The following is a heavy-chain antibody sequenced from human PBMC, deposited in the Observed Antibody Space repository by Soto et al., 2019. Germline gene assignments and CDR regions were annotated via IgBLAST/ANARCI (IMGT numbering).Heavy chain of an antibody. CDR2: IYYSGST. CDR3: ARERRMGVYLDY. D-gene: IGHD2-15*01. V-gene: IGHV4-61*01. J-gene: IGHJ4*02. CDR1: GGSVSSGSYY. Sequence: SETLSLTCPVSGGSVSSGSYYWSWIRQPPGKGLEWIGYIYYSGSTNYNPSLKSRVTISVDTSKNQFSLKLNSVTAADTAVYYCARERRMGVYLDYWGQGPLVTVSS.